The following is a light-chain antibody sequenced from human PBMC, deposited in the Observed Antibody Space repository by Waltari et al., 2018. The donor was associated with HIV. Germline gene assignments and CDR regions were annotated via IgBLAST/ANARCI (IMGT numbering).Light chain of an antibody. Sequence: DIQMTHSPSSLSASLGDEVTITCRASQNIKNYVNWYRQKPGGAPKLLIYAATNLRSGVPGRFRGGGSGTDFTLTINNLQPEDSAIYICQQTYSASMTFGQGTRV. CDR2: AAT. CDR1: QNIKNY. CDR3: QQTYSASMT. V-gene: IGKV1-39*01. J-gene: IGKJ5*01.